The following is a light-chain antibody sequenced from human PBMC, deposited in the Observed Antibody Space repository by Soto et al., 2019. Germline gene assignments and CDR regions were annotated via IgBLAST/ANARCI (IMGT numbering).Light chain of an antibody. V-gene: IGKV3-20*01. Sequence: EIVLTQSPGTLSLSPGERATLSCRASQSVTSSYLAWYQQKLGQAPRLLIYGASSRATGIPDRFSGSGSGTDFTLTISRLEPEDFAVYYCQKYGNSPRTXGQGTKGDI. CDR2: GAS. J-gene: IGKJ1*01. CDR3: QKYGNSPRT. CDR1: QSVTSSY.